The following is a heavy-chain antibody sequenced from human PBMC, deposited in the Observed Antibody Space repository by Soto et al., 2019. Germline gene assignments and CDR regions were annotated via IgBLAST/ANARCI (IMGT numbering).Heavy chain of an antibody. CDR3: AKSAMVRGGGWFDP. CDR2: ISGSGGIT. V-gene: IGHV3-23*01. D-gene: IGHD3-10*01. J-gene: IGHJ5*02. CDR1: GFTFSSYA. Sequence: EVQLLESGGGLVQPGGSLRLSCAASGFTFSSYAMGWVRQAPGKGLEWVSDISGSGGITYYADSVKGRFTISRDNSKNTLYLQMNSLRAEDTAVYYCAKSAMVRGGGWFDPWGQGTLVTVSS.